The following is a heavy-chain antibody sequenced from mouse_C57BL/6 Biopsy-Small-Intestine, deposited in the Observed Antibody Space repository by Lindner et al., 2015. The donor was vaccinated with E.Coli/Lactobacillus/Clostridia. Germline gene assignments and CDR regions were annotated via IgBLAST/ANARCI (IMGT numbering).Heavy chain of an antibody. CDR3: ARSDYYGSRSFAY. D-gene: IGHD1-1*01. CDR2: INPNFGTT. J-gene: IGHJ3*01. CDR1: GYSFTDYN. Sequence: VQLQESGPELVKPGASVKISCKASGYSFTDYNMNWVKQNNGKSLEWIGVINPNFGTTSYNQKFKGKATLTVDQSSSTAYMQLNSPTSDDSAVYYCARSDYYGSRSFAYWGQGTLVTVSA. V-gene: IGHV1-39*01.